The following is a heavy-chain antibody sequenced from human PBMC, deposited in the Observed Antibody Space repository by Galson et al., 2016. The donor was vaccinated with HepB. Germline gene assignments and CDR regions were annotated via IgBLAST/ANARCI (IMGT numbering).Heavy chain of an antibody. J-gene: IGHJ4*02. Sequence: TLSLTCTVSGASITSGTYYWSWIRQHPVKGLEWIGHIHYRGSIHYNPSLESRIFMSIHTSMNHVSLIMSSVTAADTAVYYCARGDAYYYGSSRGTYLDNWGQGTLVTVSS. CDR3: ARGDAYYYGSSRGTYLDN. D-gene: IGHD3-10*01. CDR2: IHYRGSI. V-gene: IGHV4-31*03. CDR1: GASITSGTYY.